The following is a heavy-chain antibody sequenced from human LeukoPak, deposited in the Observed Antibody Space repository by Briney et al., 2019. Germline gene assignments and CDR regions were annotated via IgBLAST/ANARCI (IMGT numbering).Heavy chain of an antibody. CDR2: IFYSGTT. Sequence: PSETLSLTCTVSGGSISSSDYYWTWIRQAPGKGLEWIGYIFYSGTTYYNPSLKSRVTISVDTSKNQFSLKLSSVTAADTAVYYCARGLFEEEAANYSTRDVWGQGTTVTVSS. V-gene: IGHV4-30-4*02. D-gene: IGHD4-11*01. CDR1: GGSISSSDYY. CDR3: ARGLFEEEAANYSTRDV. J-gene: IGHJ6*02.